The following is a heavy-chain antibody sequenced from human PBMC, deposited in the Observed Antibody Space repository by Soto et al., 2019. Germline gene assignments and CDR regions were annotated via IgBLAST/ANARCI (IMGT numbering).Heavy chain of an antibody. D-gene: IGHD6-19*01. V-gene: IGHV4-31*03. CDR3: ARDYSSGWSGNWFDP. CDR1: VGSSSSGGYY. J-gene: IGHJ5*02. CDR2: IYYSGST. Sequence: SLSLSCTVSVGSSSSGGYYWSWILQHPGKGLEWIGYIYYSGSTYYNPSLKSRVTISVDTSKNQFSLKLSSVTAADTAVYYCARDYSSGWSGNWFDPWGQGTLVTVSS.